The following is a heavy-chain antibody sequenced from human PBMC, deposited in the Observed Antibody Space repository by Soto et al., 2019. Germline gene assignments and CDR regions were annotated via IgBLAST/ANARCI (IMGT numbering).Heavy chain of an antibody. J-gene: IGHJ6*02. CDR2: ISGSGGST. Sequence: PGGSLRLSCAASGFTFSSYAMSWVRQAPGKGLEWVSAISGSGGSTYYADSVKGRFTISRDNSKNTLYLQMNSLRAEDTAVYYCAKDGAGSGWYSRYYGMDVWGQGTTVTVSS. CDR1: GFTFSSYA. V-gene: IGHV3-23*01. CDR3: AKDGAGSGWYSRYYGMDV. D-gene: IGHD6-19*01.